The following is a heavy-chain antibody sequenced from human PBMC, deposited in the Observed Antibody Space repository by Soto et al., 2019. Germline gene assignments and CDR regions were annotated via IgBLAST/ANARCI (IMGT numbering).Heavy chain of an antibody. Sequence: EVQLLESGGGLVQPGGSLRLSCAASGFTFSSYAMSWVRQAPGKGLEWVSAISGSGGSTYYADSVKGRFTISRDNSKNTLYLQMNSLRAEDTAVYYCAKDGSWTLDIGAYSSPSGFDYWGQGTLVTVSS. CDR2: ISGSGGST. CDR3: AKDGSWTLDIGAYSSPSGFDY. V-gene: IGHV3-23*01. CDR1: GFTFSSYA. D-gene: IGHD6-6*01. J-gene: IGHJ4*02.